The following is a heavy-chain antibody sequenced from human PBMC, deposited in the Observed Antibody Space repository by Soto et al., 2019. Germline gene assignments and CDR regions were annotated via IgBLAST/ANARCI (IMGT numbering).Heavy chain of an antibody. J-gene: IGHJ4*02. V-gene: IGHV1-8*01. Sequence: ASVKVSCTASGYTFTIYDINWVRQDTGQGLEWMGWMNPNSGDTGYAQKFQGRVTMTRNTSISTAYMELSSLRSEDTAVYYCARRIQLWGRAPNFDYWGQGTLVTVSS. CDR1: GYTFTIYD. CDR2: MNPNSGDT. D-gene: IGHD5-18*01. CDR3: ARRIQLWGRAPNFDY.